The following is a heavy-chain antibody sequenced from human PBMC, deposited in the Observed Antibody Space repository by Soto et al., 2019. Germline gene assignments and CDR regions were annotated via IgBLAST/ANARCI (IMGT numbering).Heavy chain of an antibody. CDR3: ARVDTRGYYDSSGYPDY. CDR1: GGSISSGDYY. J-gene: IGHJ4*02. CDR2: IYYSGST. Sequence: SETLSLTCTVSGGSISSGDYYWSWIRQPPGKGLEWIGYIYYSGSTYYNPSLKSRVTISVDTSKNQFSLKLSSVTAADTAVYYCARVDTRGYYDSSGYPDYWGQGTLVTVSS. V-gene: IGHV4-30-4*01. D-gene: IGHD3-22*01.